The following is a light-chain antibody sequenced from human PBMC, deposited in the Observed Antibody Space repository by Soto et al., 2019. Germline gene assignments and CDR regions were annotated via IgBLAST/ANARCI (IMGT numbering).Light chain of an antibody. CDR3: SSYTSSSTLL. CDR1: SSDVGTYNY. CDR2: DVS. J-gene: IGLJ2*01. V-gene: IGLV2-14*03. Sequence: QSALTQPAFVSGSPGQSITISCTGTSSDVGTYNYVSWYQHHPGKAPKLMIYDVSNRPSGVSNRFSGSKSGNTASLTISGLQAEDEADYYCSSYTSSSTLLFGGGTKVTVL.